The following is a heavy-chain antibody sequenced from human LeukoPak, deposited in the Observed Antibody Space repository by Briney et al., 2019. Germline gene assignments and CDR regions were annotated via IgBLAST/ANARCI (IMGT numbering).Heavy chain of an antibody. Sequence: GGSLRLSCGASGFAFSDYQLSWIRQAPGKGPEWVSHISRSGSTIYYADSVKGRFTISRDNSKNTLYLQMNSLRAEDTAVYYCAKVPNDYGDTPHWYFDLWGRGTLVTVSS. D-gene: IGHD4-17*01. J-gene: IGHJ2*01. CDR2: ISRSGSTI. V-gene: IGHV3-11*01. CDR3: AKVPNDYGDTPHWYFDL. CDR1: GFAFSDYQ.